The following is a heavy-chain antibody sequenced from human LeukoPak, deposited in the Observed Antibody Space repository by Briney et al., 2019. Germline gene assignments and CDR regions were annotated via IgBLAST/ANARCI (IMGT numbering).Heavy chain of an antibody. CDR1: GFTFSSYA. D-gene: IGHD3-3*01. J-gene: IGHJ4*02. Sequence: GGSLRLSCAASGFTFSSYAMSWVRQAPGKGLEWVSAISGSGGSTYYADSVKGRFTISRDNSKNTLYLQMNSLRAEDTAVYYCAKDGASALRFLEWLSETFDYWGQGTLVTVSS. CDR3: AKDGASALRFLEWLSETFDY. V-gene: IGHV3-23*01. CDR2: ISGSGGST.